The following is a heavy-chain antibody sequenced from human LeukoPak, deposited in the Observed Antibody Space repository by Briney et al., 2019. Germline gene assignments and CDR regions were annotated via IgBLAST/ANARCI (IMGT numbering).Heavy chain of an antibody. CDR2: ISGSGGST. V-gene: IGHV3-23*01. D-gene: IGHD6-19*01. Sequence: GGSLRLSCAASGFTFSSYAMHWVRQAPGRGLEWVSAISGSGGSTYYADSVKGRFTISRDNSKNTLYLQMNSLRAEDTAVYYCANGDSGWLFDYWGQGTLVTVSS. CDR1: GFTFSSYA. J-gene: IGHJ4*02. CDR3: ANGDSGWLFDY.